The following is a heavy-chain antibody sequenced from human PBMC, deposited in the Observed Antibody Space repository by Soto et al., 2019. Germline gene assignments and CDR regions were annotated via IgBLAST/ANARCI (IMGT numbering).Heavy chain of an antibody. Sequence: QVQLVQSGAEVKKPGASVKVSCKASGYTFTSYYMHWVRQAPGQGLEWMGIINPSGGSTSYAQKFQGRVTMARDSSTSTVYMELSSLRSEDTAVYYCARVLSCSSTSFYLSSAFDIWGQGTMVTVSS. CDR3: ARVLSCSSTSFYLSSAFDI. V-gene: IGHV1-46*01. D-gene: IGHD2-2*01. J-gene: IGHJ3*02. CDR1: GYTFTSYY. CDR2: INPSGGST.